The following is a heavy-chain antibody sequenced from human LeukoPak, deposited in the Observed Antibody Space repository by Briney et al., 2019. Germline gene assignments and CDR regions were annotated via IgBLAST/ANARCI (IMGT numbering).Heavy chain of an antibody. D-gene: IGHD3-22*01. Sequence: GGSLRLSCAASGFTFTSDAMRWVRQAPGKGLEWVSAISGSGGSTYYADSVKGRFTISRDNSKNTLYLQMNSLRAEDTAVYYCAKEVTRGYYYDSSGLDYWGQGTLVPVP. CDR1: GFTFTSDA. V-gene: IGHV3-23*01. CDR2: ISGSGGST. CDR3: AKEVTRGYYYDSSGLDY. J-gene: IGHJ4*02.